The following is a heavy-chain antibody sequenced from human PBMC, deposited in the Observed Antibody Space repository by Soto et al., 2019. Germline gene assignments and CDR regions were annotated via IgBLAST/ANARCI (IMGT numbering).Heavy chain of an antibody. Sequence: SETLSLTCAVYGGSFSDYYWSWIRQPPGKGLEWIGEINHSGNTNYNPSLKSRVTISVDTSKNQFSLKLSSVTAADTAVYYCARGRRSAIFYYYGMDVWGQGTTVTVSS. CDR1: GGSFSDYY. J-gene: IGHJ6*02. CDR3: ARGRRSAIFYYYGMDV. D-gene: IGHD3-3*01. V-gene: IGHV4-34*01. CDR2: INHSGNT.